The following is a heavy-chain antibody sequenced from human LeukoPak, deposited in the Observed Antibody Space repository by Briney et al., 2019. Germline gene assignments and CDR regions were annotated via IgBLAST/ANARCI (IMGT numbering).Heavy chain of an antibody. CDR3: AKDRTYSAYAALDY. V-gene: IGHV3-9*01. CDR1: GFTFDDYS. J-gene: IGHJ4*02. CDR2: ISWNSGSA. Sequence: PGRSLRLSCAASGFTFDDYSMHWVRQAPGKGLEWVSGISWNSGSAGYADSVKGRFTISRDSAKNSLYLRMNSLRTEDTALYYCAKDRTYSAYAALDYWGQGTLVTVSS. D-gene: IGHD5-12*01.